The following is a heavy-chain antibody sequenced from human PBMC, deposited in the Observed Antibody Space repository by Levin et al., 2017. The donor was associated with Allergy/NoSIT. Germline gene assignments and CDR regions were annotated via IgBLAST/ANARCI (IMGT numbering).Heavy chain of an antibody. CDR2: ISRDGSTI. D-gene: IGHD1-26*01. V-gene: IGHV3-11*01. CDR3: ARQTVLGRVMDV. Sequence: GGSLRLSCEASGFTFSDHYMSWIRQAPGKGPEWISYISRDGSTIHYGASLKGRFTISRDNAKKSLYLHMRSLRVEDTAAYYCARQTVLGRVMDVWGQGTTVIVSS. J-gene: IGHJ6*02. CDR1: GFTFSDHY.